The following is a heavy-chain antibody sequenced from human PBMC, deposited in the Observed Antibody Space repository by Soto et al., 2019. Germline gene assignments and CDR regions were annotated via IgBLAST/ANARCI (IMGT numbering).Heavy chain of an antibody. J-gene: IGHJ6*02. D-gene: IGHD5-12*01. Sequence: QVQLVQSGAEVKQPGASVKVSCKASGYTFTRSGISWVRQAPGQGPEWMGWISSYNGDTNYAQTFQGRVTMTTDTSTRTAYMELRSLRSDDTAVYYCAREGVAPYYYSGMDVWGQGTPVTVSS. CDR1: GYTFTRSG. CDR3: AREGVAPYYYSGMDV. CDR2: ISSYNGDT. V-gene: IGHV1-18*01.